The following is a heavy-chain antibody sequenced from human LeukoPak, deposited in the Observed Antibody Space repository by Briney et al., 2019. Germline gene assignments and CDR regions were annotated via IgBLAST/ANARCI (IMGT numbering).Heavy chain of an antibody. D-gene: IGHD6-19*01. Sequence: GGSLRLSCAASGFTFSTNSMNWVRQAPGKGLEWVSFISGSTSYIYYADSVKGRFTISRDNAKNSLYMQMNSLRAEDTAVYYCARADVGSGWHFDYWGQGTLVTVSS. CDR3: ARADVGSGWHFDY. J-gene: IGHJ4*02. V-gene: IGHV3-21*01. CDR2: ISGSTSYI. CDR1: GFTFSTNS.